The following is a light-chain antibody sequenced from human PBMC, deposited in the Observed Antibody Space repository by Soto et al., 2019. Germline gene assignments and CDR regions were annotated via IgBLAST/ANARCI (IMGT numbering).Light chain of an antibody. CDR3: SSYAGSNTVV. CDR1: SSDVGAYRF. V-gene: IGLV2-8*01. Sequence: QSALAQPPSASGSPGQSVTISCTGTSSDVGAYRFVSWYQHRPGKAPKLMIYEVSKRPSGVPDRFSGSKAGNTASLTVSGLQAGDEADYYGSSYAGSNTVVFGGGTKLTVL. CDR2: EVS. J-gene: IGLJ2*01.